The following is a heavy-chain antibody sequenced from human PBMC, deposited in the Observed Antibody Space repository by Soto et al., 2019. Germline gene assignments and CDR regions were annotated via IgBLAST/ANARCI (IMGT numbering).Heavy chain of an antibody. CDR1: GGTLSSYT. CDR3: AREVATIITLYYYYGMDV. Sequence: QVQLVQSGAEVKKPGSSVKVSCKASGGTLSSYTISWVRQAPGQGLEWMGKIIPILGIANYAQKFQGRVTITADKSTSTAYMELSSLRSEDTAVYYCAREVATIITLYYYYGMDVWGQGTTVTVSS. V-gene: IGHV1-69*08. J-gene: IGHJ6*02. D-gene: IGHD5-12*01. CDR2: IIPILGIA.